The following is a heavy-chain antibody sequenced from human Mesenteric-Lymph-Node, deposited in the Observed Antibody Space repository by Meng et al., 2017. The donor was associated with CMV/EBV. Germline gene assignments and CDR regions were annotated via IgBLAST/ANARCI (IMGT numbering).Heavy chain of an antibody. J-gene: IGHJ4*02. CDR3: ARSLGYCSSTNCVGSFFDY. D-gene: IGHD2-2*01. CDR1: GDSITSYY. V-gene: IGHV4-59*01. CDR2: VYYSGTT. Sequence: GSLRLSCTVSGDSITSYYWNWIRQPPGKGLEWIGHVYYSGTTNYHPSLRSRVTISVDTSKKHFSLRLSSVSAADTAVYYCARSLGYCSSTNCVGSFFDYWGQGTVVTVSS.